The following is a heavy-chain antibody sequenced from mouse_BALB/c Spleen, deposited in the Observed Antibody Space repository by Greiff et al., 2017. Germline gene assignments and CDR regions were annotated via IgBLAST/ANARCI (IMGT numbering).Heavy chain of an antibody. Sequence: QVQLQQSGPELVRPGASVTMSCKASGYTFTSYWMHWVKQRPGHGLEWIGMIDPSNSETRLNQKFKDKATLNVDKSSNTAYMQLSSLTSEDSAVYDCERDNGSSYEWIAYWGQGTLVTVSA. CDR2: IDPSNSET. V-gene: IGHV1S127*01. CDR1: GYTFTSYW. J-gene: IGHJ3*01. CDR3: ERDNGSSYEWIAY. D-gene: IGHD1-1*01.